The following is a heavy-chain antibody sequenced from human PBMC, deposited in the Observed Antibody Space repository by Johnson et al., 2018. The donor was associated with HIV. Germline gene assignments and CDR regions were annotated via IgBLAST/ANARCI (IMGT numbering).Heavy chain of an antibody. D-gene: IGHD6-6*01. CDR3: ATSGLTLGSSSSHAFDI. V-gene: IGHV3-30*04. CDR2: ISYDGSNK. J-gene: IGHJ3*02. Sequence: QVQLVESGGGVVQPGGSLKLSCAASGFTFSGSAMHWVRQAPGKGLEWVAVISYDGSNKSYADSVKGRFTISRDNSKNTLYLQMNSLRAEDTAMYYCATSGLTLGSSSSHAFDIWGQGTMVTVSS. CDR1: GFTFSGSA.